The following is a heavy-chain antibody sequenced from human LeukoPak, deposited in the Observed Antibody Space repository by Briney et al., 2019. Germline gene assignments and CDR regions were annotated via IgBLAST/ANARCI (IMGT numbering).Heavy chain of an antibody. Sequence: GESLKISCKGSGYSFTSYWIGWVRQIPGKGLEWMGIIYPGDSDTRYSPSFQGQVTISADKSISTAYLQWSSLKASDTAMYYCARLLRDYYDSSGCPDVWGKGTTVTVSS. CDR2: IYPGDSDT. CDR1: GYSFTSYW. D-gene: IGHD3-22*01. V-gene: IGHV5-51*01. J-gene: IGHJ6*04. CDR3: ARLLRDYYDSSGCPDV.